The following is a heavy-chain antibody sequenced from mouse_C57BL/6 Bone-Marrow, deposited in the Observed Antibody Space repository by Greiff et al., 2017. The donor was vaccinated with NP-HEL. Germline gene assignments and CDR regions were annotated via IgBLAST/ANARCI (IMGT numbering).Heavy chain of an antibody. V-gene: IGHV1-81*01. CDR3: ARSNTTVVADFDY. CDR1: GYTFTSYG. Sequence: QVQLQQSGAELARPGASVKLSCKASGYTFTSYGISWVKQRTGQGLEWIGEIYPRSGNTYYNEKFKGKAPLTADNSSSTAYMELRSLTSEDSAVYFCARSNTTVVADFDYWGQGTTLTGSS. D-gene: IGHD1-1*01. CDR2: IYPRSGNT. J-gene: IGHJ2*01.